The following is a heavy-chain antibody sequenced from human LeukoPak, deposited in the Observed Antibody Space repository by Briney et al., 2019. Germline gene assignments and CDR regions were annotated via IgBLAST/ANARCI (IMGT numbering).Heavy chain of an antibody. D-gene: IGHD2-2*01. J-gene: IGHJ4*02. Sequence: GGSLRLSCAASGFTVSTYYMTWVRQAPGKGLECVSVMYSCGSTYYADSVKGRFTVSRDNSKNTLYLQMNSLRAEDKAMYYCARGLGYCTSTTCLLPFDYWGQGTLVTVSS. CDR1: GFTVSTYY. CDR3: ARGLGYCTSTTCLLPFDY. CDR2: MYSCGST. V-gene: IGHV3-53*01.